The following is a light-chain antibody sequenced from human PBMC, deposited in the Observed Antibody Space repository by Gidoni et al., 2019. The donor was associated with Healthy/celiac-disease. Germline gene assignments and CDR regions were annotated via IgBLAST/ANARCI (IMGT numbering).Light chain of an antibody. V-gene: IGKV1-39*01. CDR2: AAS. CDR1: QSISSY. Sequence: DIQMTQSPSSLSASVGDRVTITCRASQSISSYLNWYQQKPGKAPKRLIYAASSLQSGVPSRFSGSGSWTDFTLTISSLQPEEFATYYCQQSYSTPRTFGQGTKVEIK. J-gene: IGKJ1*01. CDR3: QQSYSTPRT.